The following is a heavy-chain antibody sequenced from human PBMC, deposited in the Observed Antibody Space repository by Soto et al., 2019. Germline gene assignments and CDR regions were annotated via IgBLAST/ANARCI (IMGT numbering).Heavy chain of an antibody. CDR2: VFYTGST. Sequence: QVELQESGPGLVKPSETLSLTCNGSGGSFSSHYWSWIRQPPGEGVEWIGSVFYTGSTNYNPSLRSRVLLSLDTSKNHFSLQLRSVTAADTAVYSCARQDGYYYYMDVWGKGTTVT. CDR1: GGSFSSHY. CDR3: ARQDGYYYYMDV. J-gene: IGHJ6*03. V-gene: IGHV4-59*08.